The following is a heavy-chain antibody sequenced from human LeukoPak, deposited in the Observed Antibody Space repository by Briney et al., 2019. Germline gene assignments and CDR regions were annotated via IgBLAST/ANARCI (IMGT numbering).Heavy chain of an antibody. CDR1: GGSISSPY. V-gene: IGHV4-59*11. CDR2: IYYSGST. Sequence: SETLPLTRTVSGGSISSPYWSWIRQPPGKGLEWIGHIYYSGSTNFNPSLKSRVTLSLDTSKNQFSLKLISVTAADTAVYYCARGAGKYYYHGMDVWGQGTTVTV. CDR3: ARGAGKYYYHGMDV. J-gene: IGHJ6*02.